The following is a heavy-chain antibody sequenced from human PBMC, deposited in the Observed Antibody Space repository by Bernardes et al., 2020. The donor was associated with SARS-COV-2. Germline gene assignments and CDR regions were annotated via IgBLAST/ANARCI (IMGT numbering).Heavy chain of an antibody. Sequence: SETLSLTCAVYGGSFSGYYWSWIRQPPGKGLEWIGEINHSGSTNYNPSLKSRVTISVDTSKNQFSLKLSSVTAADTAVYYCARGLGRGYSGYGYYFDYWGQGTLVTVSS. CDR3: ARGLGRGYSGYGYYFDY. D-gene: IGHD5-12*01. V-gene: IGHV4-34*01. J-gene: IGHJ4*02. CDR1: GGSFSGYY. CDR2: INHSGST.